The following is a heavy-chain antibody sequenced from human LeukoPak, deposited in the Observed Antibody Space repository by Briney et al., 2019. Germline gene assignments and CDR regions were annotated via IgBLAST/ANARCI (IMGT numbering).Heavy chain of an antibody. J-gene: IGHJ4*02. V-gene: IGHV4-38-2*02. CDR3: ARRVGVALDY. CDR1: GYSISSGYY. Sequence: SETLSLTCTVSGYSISSGYYWGWIRQPPGKGLEWIGSIYHSESTYYNPSLKSRATISVDTSKNQFSLKLSSVTAADTAVYYCARRVGVALDYWGQGTLVTVSS. CDR2: IYHSEST. D-gene: IGHD2-21*01.